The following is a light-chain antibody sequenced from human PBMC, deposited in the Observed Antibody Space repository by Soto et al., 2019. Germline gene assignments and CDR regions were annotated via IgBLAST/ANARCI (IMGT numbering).Light chain of an antibody. CDR3: QQYNSYSWT. V-gene: IGKV1-5*03. Sequence: DIQMTQSPSTLSASVGDRVPITCRASQSISSWLAWYQQKPGKAPKLLIYKASSLESGVPSRFSGSGPGTEFTLTISTLQPDDFATYYCQQYNSYSWTFGQGTKVEIK. CDR2: KAS. J-gene: IGKJ1*01. CDR1: QSISSW.